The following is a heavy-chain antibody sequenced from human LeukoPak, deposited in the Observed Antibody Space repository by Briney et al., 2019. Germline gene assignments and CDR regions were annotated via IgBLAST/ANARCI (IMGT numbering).Heavy chain of an antibody. CDR1: GGDSISSTSYY. CDR2: IYYSGST. CDR3: ARAFGGRLGWFDP. D-gene: IGHD5-12*01. J-gene: IGHJ5*02. V-gene: IGHV4-39*07. Sequence: PSETLSLTCTVSGGDSISSTSYYWGWTRQPPGKGLEWIASIYYSGSTWYNPSLKSRVAISVDTSKNQFSLKLSSVTAADTAVYYCARAFGGRLGWFDPWGQGTLVTVSS.